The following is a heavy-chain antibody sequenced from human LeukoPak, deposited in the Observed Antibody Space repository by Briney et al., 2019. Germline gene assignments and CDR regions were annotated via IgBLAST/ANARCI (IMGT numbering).Heavy chain of an antibody. D-gene: IGHD5-12*01. CDR1: GFTFSSYG. CDR2: ISYDGSNK. V-gene: IGHV3-30*18. Sequence: GGSLRLSRAASGFTFSSYGMHWVRQAPGKGLEWVAVISYDGSNKYYADSVKGRFTISRDNSKNTLYLQMNSLRAEDTAVYYCAKDRAVGGYDSRYFDLWGRGTLVTVSS. J-gene: IGHJ2*01. CDR3: AKDRAVGGYDSRYFDL.